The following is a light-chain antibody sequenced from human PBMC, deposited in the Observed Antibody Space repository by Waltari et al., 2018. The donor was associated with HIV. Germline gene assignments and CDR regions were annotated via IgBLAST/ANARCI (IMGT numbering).Light chain of an antibody. V-gene: IGKV3-11*01. CDR3: QQRSNWPIT. CDR2: DAS. CDR1: QSVSSY. Sequence: EIVFTQSPATLSLSPGERATISCRASQSVSSYLAWYQQKPGQAPRLLIYDASNSATGIPASFSGSRSGTDFTLTSSSLEPEDFAVYYCQQRSNWPITFGQGTRLEIK. J-gene: IGKJ5*01.